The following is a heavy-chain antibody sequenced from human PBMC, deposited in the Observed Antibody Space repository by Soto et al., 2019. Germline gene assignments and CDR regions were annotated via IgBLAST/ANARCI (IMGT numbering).Heavy chain of an antibody. CDR1: GYTFTSYG. CDR2: ISAYNGNT. Sequence: GASVKVSCKASGYTFTSYGISWVRQAPGQGLEWMGWISAYNGNTNYAQKLQGRVTMTTDTSTSTAYMELRSLRSDDTAVYYCARSITMVRGVIIKDYYYYGMDVWGQGTTVTVSS. CDR3: ARSITMVRGVIIKDYYYYGMDV. D-gene: IGHD3-10*01. J-gene: IGHJ6*02. V-gene: IGHV1-18*01.